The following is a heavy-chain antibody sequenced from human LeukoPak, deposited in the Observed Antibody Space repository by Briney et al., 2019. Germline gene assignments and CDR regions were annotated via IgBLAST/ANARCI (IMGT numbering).Heavy chain of an antibody. Sequence: GGSLRLSCAASGFTFSSYSMNWVRQAPGKGLEWVSSISSSSSYIYYADSVKGRFTISRDNSKNTLYLQMNSLRAEDTAVYYCAKSELRGYFDYWGQGTLVTVSS. CDR3: AKSELRGYFDY. CDR1: GFTFSSYS. V-gene: IGHV3-21*01. D-gene: IGHD1-26*01. CDR2: ISSSSSYI. J-gene: IGHJ4*02.